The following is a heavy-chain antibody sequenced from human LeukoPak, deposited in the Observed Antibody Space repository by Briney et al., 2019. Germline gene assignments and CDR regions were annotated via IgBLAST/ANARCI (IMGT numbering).Heavy chain of an antibody. D-gene: IGHD6-19*01. CDR1: GGSISSGSYY. Sequence: PSETLSLTCTVSGGSISSGSYYWSWIRQPAGKGLEWIGRIYTSGSTNYNPSLKSRVTISVDTSKDQFSLKLSSVTAADTAVYYCARERGSREWLGSYYYYYYGMDVWGQETTVTVSS. CDR2: IYTSGST. CDR3: ARERGSREWLGSYYYYYYGMDV. J-gene: IGHJ6*02. V-gene: IGHV4-61*02.